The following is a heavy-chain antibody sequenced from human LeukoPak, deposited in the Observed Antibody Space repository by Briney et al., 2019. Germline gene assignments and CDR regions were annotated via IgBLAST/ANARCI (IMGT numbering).Heavy chain of an antibody. CDR2: ISSSSSII. CDR1: GFTFSSYS. CDR3: ARDPCSSTSCYAGWVGP. D-gene: IGHD2-2*01. J-gene: IGHJ5*02. Sequence: GGSLRLSCAASGFTFSSYSMNWVRQAPGKGLEWVSYISSSSSIIYYADSVKGRFTISRDNAKNSLYLQKNSLRAEDTAVYYCARDPCSSTSCYAGWVGPWGQGTLVTVSS. V-gene: IGHV3-48*01.